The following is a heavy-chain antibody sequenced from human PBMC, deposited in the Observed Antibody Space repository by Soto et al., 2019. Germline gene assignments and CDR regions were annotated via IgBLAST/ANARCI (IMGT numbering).Heavy chain of an antibody. V-gene: IGHV4-4*07. D-gene: IGHD3-10*01. Sequence: TLSLTCTVSGGSISSYYWSWIRQPAGKGLEWIGRIYTSGSTNYNPPLKSRVTMSVDTSKNQFSLNLSSVTAAADTAVYYCARDRITLANDAFDIWGQGTMVTVSS. CDR3: ARDRITLANDAFDI. J-gene: IGHJ3*02. CDR2: IYTSGST. CDR1: GGSISSYY.